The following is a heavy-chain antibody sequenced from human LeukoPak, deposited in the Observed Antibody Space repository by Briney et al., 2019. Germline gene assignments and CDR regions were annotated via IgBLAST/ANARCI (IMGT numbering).Heavy chain of an antibody. V-gene: IGHV4-39*07. D-gene: IGHD6-13*01. CDR1: GGSISSSSSY. CDR3: AREVEELAAAGTLSAFDI. J-gene: IGHJ3*02. CDR2: IYYSGSS. Sequence: SETLSLTCSVSGGSISSSSSYWGWIRQPPGKGLEWIGSIYYSGSSFDNPALQSRVTISVDTSKNQFSLKLSSVTAADTAVYYCAREVEELAAAGTLSAFDIWGQGTMVTVSS.